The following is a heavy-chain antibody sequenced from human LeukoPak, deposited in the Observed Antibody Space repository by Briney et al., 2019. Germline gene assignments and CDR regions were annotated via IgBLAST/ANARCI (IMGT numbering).Heavy chain of an antibody. V-gene: IGHV3-53*01. CDR2: IYSGGST. J-gene: IGHJ4*02. CDR3: ARSPGRGWYSYYFDY. Sequence: GGSLRLSCVASGFTFSIHWMTWVRQAPGKGLEWVSVIYSGGSTYYADSVKGRFTISRDNSKNTLYLQMNSLRAEDTAVYYCARSPGRGWYSYYFDYWGQGTLVTVSS. CDR1: GFTFSIHW. D-gene: IGHD6-19*01.